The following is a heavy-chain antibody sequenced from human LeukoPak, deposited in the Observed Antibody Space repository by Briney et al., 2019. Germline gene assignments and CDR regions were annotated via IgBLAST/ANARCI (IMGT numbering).Heavy chain of an antibody. J-gene: IGHJ5*02. CDR2: IYTSGST. V-gene: IGHV4-4*07. Sequence: PSETLSLTCTVSGGSISSYYWSCIRQPAGKGLEWIGRIYTSGSTNYNPSLKSRVTISVDKSKNQFSLKLSSVTAADTAVYYCARVGITGINWFDPWGQGTLVTVSS. D-gene: IGHD1-20*01. CDR1: GGSISSYY. CDR3: ARVGITGINWFDP.